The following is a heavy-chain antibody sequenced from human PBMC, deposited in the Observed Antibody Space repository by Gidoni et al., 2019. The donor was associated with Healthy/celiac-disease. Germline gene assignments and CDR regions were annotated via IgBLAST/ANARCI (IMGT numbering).Heavy chain of an antibody. CDR2: MNPNSGNT. V-gene: IGHV1-8*01. CDR3: AQGDYYYGMDV. D-gene: IGHD1-26*01. J-gene: IGHJ6*02. CDR1: GNTFTSYD. Sequence: QVRLVQSVADVKNPGASVKVTCKATGNTFTSYDINWVRPATGQGLEWMGWMNPNSGNTGYAQKFQGRVTMTRNTSISTAYMELSSLRSEDTAVYYCAQGDYYYGMDVWGQGTTVTVSS.